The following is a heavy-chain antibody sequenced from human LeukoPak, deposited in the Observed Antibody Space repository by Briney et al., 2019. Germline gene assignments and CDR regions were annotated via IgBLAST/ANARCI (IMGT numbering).Heavy chain of an antibody. J-gene: IGHJ4*02. CDR2: ISSGGTYI. CDR3: ARDRPTGRSRGVVVQ. D-gene: IGHD2-15*01. CDR1: GFTFDTYA. Sequence: PGGSLRLSCAASGFTFDTYAMTWVRQAPGKGLEWFSSISSGGTYIYYAESVRGRSTISRDNTKNFLYLQLSTLRVEDTAVYYCARDRPTGRSRGVVVQWGQGTLVTVSS. V-gene: IGHV3-21*01.